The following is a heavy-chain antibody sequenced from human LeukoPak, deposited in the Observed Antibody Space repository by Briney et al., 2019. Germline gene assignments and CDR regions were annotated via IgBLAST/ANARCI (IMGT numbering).Heavy chain of an antibody. J-gene: IGHJ4*02. D-gene: IGHD2-2*01. CDR3: AREYSSSRYDY. V-gene: IGHV4-39*07. CDR2: VYYSGTT. CDR1: SGSISSTGYY. Sequence: SETLSLTCSVSSGSISSTGYYWGWIRQPPGKGLEWIGSVYYSGTTYYNPSLKSRVTISVDTSKNQFSLRLSSVTVADTAVYYCAREYSSSRYDYWGQGTLVSVSS.